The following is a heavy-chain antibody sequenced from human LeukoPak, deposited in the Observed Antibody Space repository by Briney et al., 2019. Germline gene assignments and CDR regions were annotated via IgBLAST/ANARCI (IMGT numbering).Heavy chain of an antibody. CDR3: GRDFGLTGTKRSFDI. D-gene: IGHD1-7*01. CDR2: ISSSGSTI. V-gene: IGHV3-48*03. CDR1: GFTFSSYE. Sequence: GGSLRLSCAASGFTFSSYEMNWVRQAPGKGLEWISYISSSGSTIYYADSVKGRFTISRDNAKNSLDLQMNSLRADDTAVYYCGRDFGLTGTKRSFDIWGQGTMVTVSS. J-gene: IGHJ3*02.